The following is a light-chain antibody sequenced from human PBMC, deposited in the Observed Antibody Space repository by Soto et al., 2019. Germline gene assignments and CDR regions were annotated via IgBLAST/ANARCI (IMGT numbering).Light chain of an antibody. V-gene: IGKV1-5*03. CDR1: QSISSW. Sequence: DIQMTQSPSTLSASVGDRVTITCRASQSISSWLAWYQQKPGKAPNLLIYQASNLESGVPSRFSGSGSGTEFTLTISSLQPDDFAAYYCQHYNSYPWRFGQGTKVEVK. J-gene: IGKJ1*01. CDR2: QAS. CDR3: QHYNSYPWR.